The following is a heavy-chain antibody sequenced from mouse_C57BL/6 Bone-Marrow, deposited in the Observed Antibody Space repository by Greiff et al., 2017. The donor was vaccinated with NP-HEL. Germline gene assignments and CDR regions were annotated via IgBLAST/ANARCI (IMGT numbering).Heavy chain of an antibody. D-gene: IGHD1-1*01. J-gene: IGHJ2*01. V-gene: IGHV7-3*01. CDR2: IRNKANGYTT. Sequence: EVKVVESGGGLVQPGGSLSLSCAASGFTFTDYYMSWVRQPPGKALEWLGFIRNKANGYTTEYSASVKGRFTISRDNSQSILYLQMNALRAEDSATYYCARSPLIYYYGSSYDYWGQGTTLTVSS. CDR1: GFTFTDYY. CDR3: ARSPLIYYYGSSYDY.